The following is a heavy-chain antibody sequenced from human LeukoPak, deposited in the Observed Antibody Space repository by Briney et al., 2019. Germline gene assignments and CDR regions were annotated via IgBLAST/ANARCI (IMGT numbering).Heavy chain of an antibody. D-gene: IGHD3-22*01. CDR2: IYPGDSDT. J-gene: IGHJ5*02. CDR3: ARRGYYDSSGWFDP. Sequence: GESLKISCKGSGYSFNSYRIGWVRQMPGKGLEWVGIIYPGDSDTRYSPSFQGQVTISADKSFTTAYLQWSSLKASGTAMYYCARRGYYDSSGWFDPWGQGTLVTVSS. CDR1: GYSFNSYR. V-gene: IGHV5-51*01.